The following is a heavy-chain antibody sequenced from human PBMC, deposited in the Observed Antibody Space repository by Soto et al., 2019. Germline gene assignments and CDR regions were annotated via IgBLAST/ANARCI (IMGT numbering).Heavy chain of an antibody. Sequence: GGSLRLSCAVSGLTFGDYALSWVRQAPGKGLEWVSYIRTKADGGTTEYAASVKGRFYVSRDDSKNIAYLQMNSLRIEDTAVYYFTRWLPTHNAFDIWGQGPMGT. V-gene: IGHV3-49*04. D-gene: IGHD5-12*01. CDR1: GLTFGDYA. J-gene: IGHJ3*02. CDR3: TRWLPTHNAFDI. CDR2: IRTKADGGTT.